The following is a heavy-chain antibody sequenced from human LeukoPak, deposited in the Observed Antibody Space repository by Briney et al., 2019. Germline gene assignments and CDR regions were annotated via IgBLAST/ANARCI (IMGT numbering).Heavy chain of an antibody. D-gene: IGHD2-2*01. CDR2: ISSSSSAI. CDR1: GFTFSSYS. J-gene: IGHJ4*02. CDR3: VREVPAAH. Sequence: PGGSLRLSCAASGFTFSSYSMNWVRQAPGKGLEWVSYISSSSSAIYYADSVKGRFTISRDNAKDSLYLQMNSLRAEDSAVYYCVREVPAAHWGQGTLVTVSS. V-gene: IGHV3-48*01.